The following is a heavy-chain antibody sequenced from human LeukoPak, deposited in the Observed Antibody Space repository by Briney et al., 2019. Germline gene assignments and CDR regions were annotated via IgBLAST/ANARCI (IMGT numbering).Heavy chain of an antibody. Sequence: PVTSLRLSCVASGFTFTNYAMSWVRQAPGKGLEWVSAITGSDGSSYYADSVKGRFTISRDNSKNTLYLQVNSLRAEDTAVYYCAKWGDYDILTGYYVPDYWGQGTLVTVSS. CDR3: AKWGDYDILTGYYVPDY. CDR1: GFTFTNYA. D-gene: IGHD3-9*01. J-gene: IGHJ4*02. CDR2: ITGSDGSS. V-gene: IGHV3-23*01.